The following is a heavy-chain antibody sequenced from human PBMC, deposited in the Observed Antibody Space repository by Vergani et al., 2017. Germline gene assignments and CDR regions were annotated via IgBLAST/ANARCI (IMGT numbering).Heavy chain of an antibody. D-gene: IGHD6-13*01. V-gene: IGHV1-8*01. CDR1: GYTFTSYD. Sequence: QVQLAQSGAEVKKPGASVKVSCKAAGYTFTSYDINWVRQATGQGLEWMGWMNPKSGNTGYAQKFQGRVTMTRKTSISTAYMELSSLRSDDTAVYYCVTGRGIYWGQGTLVTVSS. CDR2: MNPKSGNT. J-gene: IGHJ4*02. CDR3: VTGRGIY.